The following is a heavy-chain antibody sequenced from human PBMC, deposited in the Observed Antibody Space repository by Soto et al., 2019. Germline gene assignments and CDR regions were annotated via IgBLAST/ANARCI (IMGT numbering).Heavy chain of an antibody. CDR1: GGTFSTYA. V-gene: IGHV1-69*01. J-gene: IGHJ4*02. CDR3: ARDYGHDCSGGNCYFYF. D-gene: IGHD2-15*01. Sequence: QVQLVQSGAEVKKPGSSVKVSCKASGGTFSTYAINWVRQAPGHGLEWMGGTIPLFGTAKYAQKFQDRVTITADESTSTAHMELRSLRSEDTAVYYCARDYGHDCSGGNCYFYFWGQGTLVSVSS. CDR2: TIPLFGTA.